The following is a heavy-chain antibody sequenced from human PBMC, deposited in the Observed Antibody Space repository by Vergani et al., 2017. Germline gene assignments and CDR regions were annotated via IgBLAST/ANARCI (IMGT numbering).Heavy chain of an antibody. J-gene: IGHJ4*02. CDR1: GGSFSGYY. V-gene: IGHV4-34*01. CDR3: ARGRRSMVRGPSFDY. Sequence: QVQLQQWGAGLLKPSETLSLTCAVYGGSFSGYYWSWIRQPPGKGLEWIGEINHSGSTNYNPSLKSRVTVSVDPSKNQFSLKLSSVTAADTAVYYCARGRRSMVRGPSFDYWGQGTLVTVSS. CDR2: INHSGST. D-gene: IGHD3-10*01.